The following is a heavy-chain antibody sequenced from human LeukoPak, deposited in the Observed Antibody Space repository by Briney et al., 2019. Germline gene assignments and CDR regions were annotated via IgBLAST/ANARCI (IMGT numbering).Heavy chain of an antibody. D-gene: IGHD3-22*01. CDR1: VGTFINYA. V-gene: IGHV1-69*06. CDR3: ARDGYYDSSGYLRRSLDY. J-gene: IGHJ4*02. CDR2: IIPIFGTA. Sequence: SVTDSFKSSVGTFINYAISGVRQAPGQGREWMGRIIPIFGTANYPQKFQGRVTITADKSTSTAYMELSSLRSEDTAVYYCARDGYYDSSGYLRRSLDYWGQGTLVTVSS.